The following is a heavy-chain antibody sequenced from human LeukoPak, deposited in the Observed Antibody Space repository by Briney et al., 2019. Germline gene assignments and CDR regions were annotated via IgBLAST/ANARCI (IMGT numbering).Heavy chain of an antibody. CDR1: GGSISSGGYY. Sequence: PSETLSLTCTVSGGSISSGGYYWSWIRQHPGKGLEWIGYIYYSGSTYYNPSLKSRVTISVDTSKNQFSLKLSSVTAADTAVYYCARDPPCGGDCFDAFDIWGQGTMVTVSS. J-gene: IGHJ3*02. CDR2: IYYSGST. CDR3: ARDPPCGGDCFDAFDI. V-gene: IGHV4-31*03. D-gene: IGHD2-21*02.